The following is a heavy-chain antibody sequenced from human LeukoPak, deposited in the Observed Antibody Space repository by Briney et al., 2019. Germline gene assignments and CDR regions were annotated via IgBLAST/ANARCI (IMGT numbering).Heavy chain of an antibody. V-gene: IGHV4-39*01. CDR1: TFSSYA. D-gene: IGHD1-7*01. CDR3: ARGNWNYNWFDP. Sequence: TFSSYAMSWIRQPPGKGLEWIASIYYSGSTYYNPSLKSRVTISKDTSKNQFSLKLNSVTAADTAVYYCARGNWNYNWFDPWGQGTLVTVSS. J-gene: IGHJ5*02. CDR2: IYYSGST.